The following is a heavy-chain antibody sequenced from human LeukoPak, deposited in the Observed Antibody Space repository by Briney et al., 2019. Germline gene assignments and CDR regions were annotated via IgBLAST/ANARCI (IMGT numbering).Heavy chain of an antibody. CDR1: GFTFSSYA. CDR2: ISGSGGST. V-gene: IGHV3-23*01. D-gene: IGHD4-23*01. J-gene: IGHJ6*03. Sequence: GGSLRLSCAASGFTFSSYAMSWVRQAPGKGLEWVSAISGSGGSTHYADSVKGRFTISRDNSKNTLYLQMNSLRAEDTAVYYCAKARYGGNSDYYYYMDVWGKGTTVTVSS. CDR3: AKARYGGNSDYYYYMDV.